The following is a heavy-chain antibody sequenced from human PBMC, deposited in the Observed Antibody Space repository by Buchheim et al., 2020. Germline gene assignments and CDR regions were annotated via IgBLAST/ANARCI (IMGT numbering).Heavy chain of an antibody. CDR2: IKQDGSEK. CDR1: GFTFSSYW. Sequence: EVQLVESGGGLVQPGGSLRLSCAASGFTFSSYWMSWVRQAPGKGLEWVANIKQDGSEKYYVDSVKGRVTISRDNAKNSLYLQMNSLRAEDTAVYYCARVRPPRPRYSYGYSDYWGQGTL. D-gene: IGHD5-18*01. V-gene: IGHV3-7*02. CDR3: ARVRPPRPRYSYGYSDY. J-gene: IGHJ4*02.